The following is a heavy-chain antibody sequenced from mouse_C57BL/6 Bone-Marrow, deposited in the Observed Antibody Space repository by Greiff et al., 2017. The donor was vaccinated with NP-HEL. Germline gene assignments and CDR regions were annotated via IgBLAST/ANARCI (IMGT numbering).Heavy chain of an antibody. V-gene: IGHV5-4*01. CDR3: ARDDYDGGSY. CDR2: ISDGGSYT. J-gene: IGHJ3*01. D-gene: IGHD2-4*01. Sequence: EVQLVESGGGLVKPGGSLPLSCAASGFTFSSYAMSWVRQTPEKRLEWVATISDGGSYTYSPDNVKGRFTISRDNAKNNLYLQMSHLKSEDTAMYYCARDDYDGGSYWGQGTLVTVSA. CDR1: GFTFSSYA.